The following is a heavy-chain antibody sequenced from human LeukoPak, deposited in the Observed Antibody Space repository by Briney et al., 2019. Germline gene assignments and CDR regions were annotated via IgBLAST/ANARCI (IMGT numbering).Heavy chain of an antibody. CDR2: IYHSVST. CDR1: GGSISSSSYY. J-gene: IGHJ1*01. CDR3: ARHPGCSGGSCYPEYFQH. V-gene: IGHV4-39*01. Sequence: PSETLSLTCTVSGGSISSSSYYWGWIRQPPGKGLEWIGTIYHSVSTYYNPSLKSRVTISVDTSKNQFSLKLSSVTAADTAVYYCARHPGCSGGSCYPEYFQHWGQGTLVTVSS. D-gene: IGHD2-15*01.